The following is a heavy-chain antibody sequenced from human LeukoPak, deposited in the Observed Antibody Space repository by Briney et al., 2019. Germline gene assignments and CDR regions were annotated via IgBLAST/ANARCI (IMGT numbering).Heavy chain of an antibody. Sequence: GGSLRLSCAASGFTFISYVMSWVRQAPGKGLEWVSVISGSGGSTHYADSAKGRFTISRDNSKNTLYLQMSSLRAEDTAVYYCAKESPVFDYWGQGTLVTVSS. CDR1: GFTFISYV. J-gene: IGHJ4*02. CDR2: ISGSGGST. V-gene: IGHV3-23*01. CDR3: AKESPVFDY.